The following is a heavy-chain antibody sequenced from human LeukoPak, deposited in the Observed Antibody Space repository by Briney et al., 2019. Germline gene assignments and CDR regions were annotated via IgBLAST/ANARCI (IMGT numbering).Heavy chain of an antibody. Sequence: ASVKVSCKASGYTFTGYYMHWVRQAPGQGLEWMGWINPNSGGTNYAQKFQGRVTMTRDTSISTAYMELSRLRSDDTAVYYCARDSYDFWGGYYYSWGKGTTVTVSS. V-gene: IGHV1-2*02. J-gene: IGHJ6*04. D-gene: IGHD3-3*01. CDR3: ARDSYDFWGGYYYS. CDR2: INPNSGGT. CDR1: GYTFTGYY.